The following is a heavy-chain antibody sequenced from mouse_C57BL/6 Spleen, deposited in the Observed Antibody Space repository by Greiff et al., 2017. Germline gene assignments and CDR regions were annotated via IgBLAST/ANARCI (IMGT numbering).Heavy chain of an antibody. D-gene: IGHD1-1*01. Sequence: QVQLKQSGAELMKPGASVKLSCKATGYTFTGYWIEWVKQRPGHGLEWIGEILPGSGSTNYNEKFKGKATFTADTSSNTAYMQLSSLTTEDSAIYYCARMPPMATVVAYYYAMDYWGQGTSVTVSS. CDR1: GYTFTGYW. CDR3: ARMPPMATVVAYYYAMDY. V-gene: IGHV1-9*01. J-gene: IGHJ4*01. CDR2: ILPGSGST.